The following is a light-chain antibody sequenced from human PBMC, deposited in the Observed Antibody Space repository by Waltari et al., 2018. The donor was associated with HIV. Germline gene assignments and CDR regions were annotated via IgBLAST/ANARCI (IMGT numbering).Light chain of an antibody. V-gene: IGLV2-14*03. CDR2: DVD. Sequence: SAVTQPASVSGLPGQSITISCSGDDSAFGIYNFLSWYQQFPGEPTKLILYDVDSRASGISHRFSGSKSANTASLTIAALRAEDEGHYYCASFLGDNTIVFGGGTKVTVL. J-gene: IGLJ2*01. CDR3: ASFLGDNTIV. CDR1: DSAFGIYNF.